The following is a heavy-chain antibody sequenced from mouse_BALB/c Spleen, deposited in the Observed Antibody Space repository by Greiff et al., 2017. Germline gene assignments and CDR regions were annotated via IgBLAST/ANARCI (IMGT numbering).Heavy chain of an antibody. J-gene: IGHJ2*01. Sequence: VQLQQSGPELVKPGASVKISCKASGYSFTGYYMHWVKQSHVKSLEWIGRINPYNGATSYNQNFKDKASLTVDKSSSTAYMELHSLTSEDSAVYYCARLRPPYYFDYWGQGTTLTVSS. D-gene: IGHD2-12*01. CDR3: ARLRPPYYFDY. V-gene: IGHV1-31*01. CDR2: INPYNGAT. CDR1: GYSFTGYY.